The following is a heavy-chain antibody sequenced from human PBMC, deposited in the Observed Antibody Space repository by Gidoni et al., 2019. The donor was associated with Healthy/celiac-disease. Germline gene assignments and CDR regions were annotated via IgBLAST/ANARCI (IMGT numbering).Heavy chain of an antibody. D-gene: IGHD5-18*01. CDR1: GFTFSSYE. Sequence: EVQLVESGGGLVQPGGSLRLSCAASGFTFSSYEMNWVRQAPGKGLEWVSYISSSGSTIYYADSVKGRFTISRDNAKNSLYLQMNSLRAEDTAVYYCARTYGYGFYFDYWGQGTLVTVSS. J-gene: IGHJ4*02. CDR3: ARTYGYGFYFDY. V-gene: IGHV3-48*03. CDR2: ISSSGSTI.